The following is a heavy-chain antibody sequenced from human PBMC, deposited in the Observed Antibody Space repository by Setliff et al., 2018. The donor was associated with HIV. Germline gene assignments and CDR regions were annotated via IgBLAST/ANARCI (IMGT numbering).Heavy chain of an antibody. D-gene: IGHD3-16*01. Sequence: SETLSLTCAVYGGSFSGYYWSWIRQPPGKGLEWLGEIDHTGSTNYNLSLKSRVTISVDTSKNQFSLKLSSVTAADTAIYFCVRNSGWALGSWGQGILVTVSS. J-gene: IGHJ4*02. V-gene: IGHV4-34*01. CDR2: IDHTGST. CDR3: VRNSGWALGS. CDR1: GGSFSGYY.